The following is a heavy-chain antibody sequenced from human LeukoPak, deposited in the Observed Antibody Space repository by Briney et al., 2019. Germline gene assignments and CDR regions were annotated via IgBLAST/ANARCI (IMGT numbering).Heavy chain of an antibody. D-gene: IGHD1-26*01. CDR3: ARAPNSGSYHDY. Sequence: SETLSLTCAVYGGSFSGYYWSWIRQPPGKGLEWIGEINHSGSTNYNPSLKSRVTISVDTSKNQFSLKLGSVTAADTAVYYCARAPNSGSYHDYWSQGTLVTVSS. CDR1: GGSFSGYY. CDR2: INHSGST. V-gene: IGHV4-34*01. J-gene: IGHJ4*02.